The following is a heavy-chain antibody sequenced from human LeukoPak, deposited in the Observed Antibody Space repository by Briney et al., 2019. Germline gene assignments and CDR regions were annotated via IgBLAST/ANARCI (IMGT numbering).Heavy chain of an antibody. CDR3: ATEVSYDSSGYYDFDY. V-gene: IGHV1-24*01. CDR1: GYTFTSYY. CDR2: FDPEDGET. D-gene: IGHD3-22*01. Sequence: ASVKVSCKASGYTFTSYYMHWVRQAPGKGLEWMGGFDPEDGETIYAQKFQGRVTMTEDTSTDTAYMELSSLRSEDTAVYYCATEVSYDSSGYYDFDYWGQGTLVTVSS. J-gene: IGHJ4*02.